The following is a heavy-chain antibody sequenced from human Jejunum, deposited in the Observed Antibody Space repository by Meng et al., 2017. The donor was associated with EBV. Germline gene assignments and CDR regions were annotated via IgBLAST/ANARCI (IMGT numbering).Heavy chain of an antibody. Sequence: VQLLESGPGLVKPSETLSLTCTFSGGSVSSGGYYWSWIRQPPGKGMEWIGYIYNSESTNYKSSLKSRVTISADTSKNQFSLRLSSVTAADTAVYYCARDQNGSYFAYWGQGTLVTVSS. D-gene: IGHD1-26*01. CDR1: GGSVSSGGYY. J-gene: IGHJ4*02. V-gene: IGHV4-61*08. CDR3: ARDQNGSYFAY. CDR2: IYNSEST.